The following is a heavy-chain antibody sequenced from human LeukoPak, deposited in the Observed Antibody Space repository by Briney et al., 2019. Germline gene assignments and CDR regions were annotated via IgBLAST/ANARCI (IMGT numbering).Heavy chain of an antibody. CDR3: ARRDVGATIDY. V-gene: IGHV4-39*01. J-gene: IGHJ4*02. Sequence: PSETLSLTCTVSGDSISSSRFYWASIRQPPGKGLEWIGSILYTGRTFYNPSLKSRVTISVDTSKNQFSLRLGSVTASDTAVYYCARRDVGATIDYWGQGTLVTVSS. CDR2: ILYTGRT. CDR1: GDSISSSRFY. D-gene: IGHD1-26*01.